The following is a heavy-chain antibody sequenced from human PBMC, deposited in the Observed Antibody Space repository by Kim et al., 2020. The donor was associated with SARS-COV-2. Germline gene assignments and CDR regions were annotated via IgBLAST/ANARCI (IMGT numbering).Heavy chain of an antibody. V-gene: IGHV4-59*01. Sequence: SETLSLTCTVSGGSISSYSWSWIRQPPGKGLEWIGYIYYSGSTKYNPSLKSRVTISVDTSKNQFSLKLSSVTAADTAVFYCARGFAIWGPGTMVTVSS. CDR1: GGSISSYS. J-gene: IGHJ3*02. CDR3: ARGFAI. CDR2: IYYSGST.